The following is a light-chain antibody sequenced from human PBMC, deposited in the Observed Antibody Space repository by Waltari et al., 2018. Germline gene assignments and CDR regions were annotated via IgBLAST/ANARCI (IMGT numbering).Light chain of an antibody. CDR3: YSAADNNLV. CDR2: KDN. V-gene: IGLV3-27*01. Sequence: SYELTQPSSVSVSPGQTARITCSGDILAKKKYSRWFQQKPGQAPVLLIYKDNERPSGIPERLSGSSSGTTVTLTISGAQVEDEADYFCYSAADNNLVFGGGTKLTVL. J-gene: IGLJ3*02. CDR1: ILAKKKY.